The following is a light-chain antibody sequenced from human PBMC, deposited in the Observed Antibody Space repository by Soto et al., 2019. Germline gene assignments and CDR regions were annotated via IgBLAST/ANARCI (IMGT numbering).Light chain of an antibody. J-gene: IGLJ7*01. CDR1: SSNIGSGYD. V-gene: IGLV1-40*01. CDR3: QSYDSSLSGAV. CDR2: GNS. Sequence: QSVLTQPPSVSEAPGQRVTISCTGSSSNIGSGYDVHWYQQLPGTAPKLLIDGNSNRPSGVPDRCFGSTSGTSASLAITGLQAEDDAEYYCQSYDSSLSGAVFGGGTQLTVL.